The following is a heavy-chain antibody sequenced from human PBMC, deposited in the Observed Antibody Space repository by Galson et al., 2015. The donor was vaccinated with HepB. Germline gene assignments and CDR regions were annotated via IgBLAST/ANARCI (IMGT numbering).Heavy chain of an antibody. Sequence: SLRLSCAASGFTFSSYWMSWVRQAPGKGLEWVANIKQDGSEKYYVDSVKGRFTISRDNAKNSLYLQMNSLRAEDTAVYYCARDVVWLMVYAIPGYYGMDVWGQGTTVTVSS. V-gene: IGHV3-7*03. CDR2: IKQDGSEK. J-gene: IGHJ6*02. CDR1: GFTFSSYW. CDR3: ARDVVWLMVYAIPGYYGMDV. D-gene: IGHD2-8*01.